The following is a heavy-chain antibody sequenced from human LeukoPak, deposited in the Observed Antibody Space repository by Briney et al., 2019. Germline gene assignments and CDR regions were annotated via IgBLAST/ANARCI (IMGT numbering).Heavy chain of an antibody. D-gene: IGHD1-1*01. Sequence: SETLSLSCTVSGGSIRGYNWRRIRQPPGKGLEWIGYIYYSGSTNYNPSLKSRVTISVDTSKNQFSLKLSSVTAVDTAVYYCARGGSTGTNHNWVDPWGQGTLVTVSS. J-gene: IGHJ5*02. CDR3: ARGGSTGTNHNWVDP. CDR2: IYYSGST. CDR1: GGSIRGYN. V-gene: IGHV4-59*01.